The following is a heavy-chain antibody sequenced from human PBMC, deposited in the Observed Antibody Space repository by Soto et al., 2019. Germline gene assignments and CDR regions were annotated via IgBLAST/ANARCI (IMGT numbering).Heavy chain of an antibody. Sequence: EVQLVESGGGLVQPGGSLRLSCAASGFTFSMYWMQWVRQAPGKGLLWVSRINGDGTDTTYADSVKGRFTISRDNAKNTVYLQMNGLRAEDTAVYYCAREVGRGSGSYYLDYWGQETLVTVSS. CDR1: GFTFSMYW. J-gene: IGHJ4*02. V-gene: IGHV3-74*03. CDR2: INGDGTDT. D-gene: IGHD3-16*01. CDR3: AREVGRGSGSYYLDY.